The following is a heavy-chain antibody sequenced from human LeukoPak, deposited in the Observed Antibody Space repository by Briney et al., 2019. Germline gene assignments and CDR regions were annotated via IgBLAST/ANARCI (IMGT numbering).Heavy chain of an antibody. CDR1: GFTFRNYW. V-gene: IGHV3-74*01. J-gene: IGHJ4*02. Sequence: GGSLRLSCVASGFTFRNYWMYWVRHAPGKGLVWLSRIKPDGSSTTYADSVRGRLTISRDNAKNMLYLQMNSLRAEDTAVYYCARDPGSGYEEHFDNWGQGTLVTVSS. D-gene: IGHD5-12*01. CDR2: IKPDGSST. CDR3: ARDPGSGYEEHFDN.